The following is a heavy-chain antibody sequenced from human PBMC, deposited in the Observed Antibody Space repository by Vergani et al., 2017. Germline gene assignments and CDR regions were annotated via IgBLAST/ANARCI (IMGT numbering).Heavy chain of an antibody. J-gene: IGHJ3*01. CDR2: ISSSSSYI. CDR3: AGVPKGLWLPFEY. Sequence: EVQLVESGGGLVKPGGSLRLSCAASGFTFSSYSMNWVRQAPGKGLEWVSSISSSSSYIYYADSVKGRFTISRDNAKNSLYLQMNSLRAEDTAVYYCAGVPKGLWLPFEYWGQGRMVTVSS. D-gene: IGHD5-18*01. V-gene: IGHV3-21*01. CDR1: GFTFSSYS.